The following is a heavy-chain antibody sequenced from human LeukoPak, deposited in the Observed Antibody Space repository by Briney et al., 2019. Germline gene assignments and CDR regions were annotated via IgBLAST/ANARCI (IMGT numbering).Heavy chain of an antibody. CDR3: ARDEDNSGRYYYYMDV. D-gene: IGHD3-22*01. CDR1: GGSVSSGTYY. J-gene: IGHJ6*03. Sequence: SETLSLTCTVSGGSVSSGTYYWNWIRQPPGKGLEWIGYIYHSGSTNYSPSLKSRATISVDTSKNRFSLKLSYVTAADTAVYYCARDEDNSGRYYYYMDVWGKGTTVTVSS. CDR2: IYHSGST. V-gene: IGHV4-61*01.